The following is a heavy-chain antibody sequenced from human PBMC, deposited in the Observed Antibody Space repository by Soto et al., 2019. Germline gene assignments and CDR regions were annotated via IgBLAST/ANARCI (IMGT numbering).Heavy chain of an antibody. CDR2: IRGTGGET. Sequence: GGSLRLSCVASGFTFRNFVMSWVRQAPGKGLEWVSAIRGTGGETFYADSVKGRFTISRDNSKNTLYLQMNSLRDEDTALYFCAQDRGWGVVSPSHDYWGQGTLVTVSS. D-gene: IGHD2-21*01. J-gene: IGHJ4*02. CDR1: GFTFRNFV. CDR3: AQDRGWGVVSPSHDY. V-gene: IGHV3-23*01.